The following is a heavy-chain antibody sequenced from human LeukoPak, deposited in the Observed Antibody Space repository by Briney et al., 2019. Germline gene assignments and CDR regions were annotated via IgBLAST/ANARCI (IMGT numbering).Heavy chain of an antibody. J-gene: IGHJ4*02. Sequence: SVKVSCKASGGTFSSYAISWVRQAPGQGLEWMGGIIPIFGTANYAQKLQGRVTMTTDTSTSTAYMELRSLRSDDTAVYYCARELRYYFDYWGQGTLVTVSS. CDR1: GGTFSSYA. V-gene: IGHV1-69*05. CDR2: IIPIFGTA. CDR3: ARELRYYFDY.